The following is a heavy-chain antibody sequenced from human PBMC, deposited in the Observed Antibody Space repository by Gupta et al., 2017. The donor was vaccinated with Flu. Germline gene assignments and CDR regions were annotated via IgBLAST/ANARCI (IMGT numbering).Heavy chain of an antibody. D-gene: IGHD3-10*01. CDR3: AKDTSITMALFDY. CDR2: ISGSGGST. CDR1: GFTVSSYA. V-gene: IGHV3-23*01. J-gene: IGHJ4*02. Sequence: EVQLLESGGGLVQPGGSLRLSCAASGFTVSSYAMSWVRQGPGKGLEWVSAISGSGGSTYYADSVKGRFTISRDNSKNTLYLQMNSLRAEDTAVYYCAKDTSITMALFDYWGQGTLVTGSS.